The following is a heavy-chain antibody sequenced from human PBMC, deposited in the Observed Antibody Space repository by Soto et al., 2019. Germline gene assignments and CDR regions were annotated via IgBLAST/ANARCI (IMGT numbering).Heavy chain of an antibody. CDR2: IYYSGST. D-gene: IGHD6-6*01. Sequence: PESLSLTCTVSGGAISSYYWSWIRQPPGKGLEWIGYIYYSGSTNYNPSLKSRVTISVDTSKNQFSLKLSSVTAADTVVYYCARRKYSSSSAWFDPWGQGTLVTVSS. CDR1: GGAISSYY. V-gene: IGHV4-59*08. CDR3: ARRKYSSSSAWFDP. J-gene: IGHJ5*02.